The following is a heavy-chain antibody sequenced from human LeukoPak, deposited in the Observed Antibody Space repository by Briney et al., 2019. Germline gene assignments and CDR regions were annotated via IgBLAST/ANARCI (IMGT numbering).Heavy chain of an antibody. CDR1: GGSFSGYY. D-gene: IGHD5-18*01. CDR2: INHSGNT. V-gene: IGHV4-34*01. Sequence: SETLSLTCAVYGGSFSGYYWSWIRQPPGKGLEWIGEINHSGNTNYNPSLKSRVTISVDTSKNQFSLKLSSVTAADTAVYYCARGGPLSDTAMVRPFDYWGQGTLVTVSS. CDR3: ARGGPLSDTAMVRPFDY. J-gene: IGHJ4*02.